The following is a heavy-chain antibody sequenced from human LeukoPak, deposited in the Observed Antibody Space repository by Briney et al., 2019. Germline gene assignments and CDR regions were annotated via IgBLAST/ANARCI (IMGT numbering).Heavy chain of an antibody. CDR3: EVYSA. CDR2: INQDGSRI. D-gene: IGHD4-11*01. CDR1: GSFTFSNYW. J-gene: IGHJ1*01. V-gene: IGHV3-7*01. Sequence: GGSLRLSCAASGSFTFSNYWMNWLRQAPGKGLEWVANINQDGSRIYYVDSVEGRFTISRDNAKNSLYLQMNSLRAGDTAVCYCEVYSAWGQGTLVTVSS.